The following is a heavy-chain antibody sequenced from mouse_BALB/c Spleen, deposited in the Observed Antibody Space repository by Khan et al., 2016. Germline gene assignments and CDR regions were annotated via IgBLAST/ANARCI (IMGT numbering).Heavy chain of an antibody. V-gene: IGHV3-5*02. Sequence: EVQLQESGPGLVKPSQSLSLTCTVTGISITTGNYRWSWIRQFPGNKLELIWYLYYSGIITYNPFLTSRTTITRDTSKNQFFLEMNSLTAEDTATYYCARYRYDYFDYWGQGATLTVSS. CDR1: GISITTGNYR. CDR2: LYYSGII. CDR3: ARYRYDYFDY. D-gene: IGHD2-14*01. J-gene: IGHJ2*01.